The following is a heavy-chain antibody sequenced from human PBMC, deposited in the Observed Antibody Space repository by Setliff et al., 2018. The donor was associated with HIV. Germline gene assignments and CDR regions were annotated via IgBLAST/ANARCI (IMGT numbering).Heavy chain of an antibody. CDR3: ARDLFGSWYTGSSGLAH. CDR2: INPKTAAT. Sequence: ASVKVSCKTSAYTFTDYFVHWVRLAPGQGLEWMGWINPKTAATHYTQDFQGRVTMTSDTSTSTVYMELSRLRYDDTAVYYCARDLFGSWYTGSSGLAHWGQGTLVTVSS. V-gene: IGHV1-2*02. J-gene: IGHJ4*02. D-gene: IGHD2-2*02. CDR1: AYTFTDYF.